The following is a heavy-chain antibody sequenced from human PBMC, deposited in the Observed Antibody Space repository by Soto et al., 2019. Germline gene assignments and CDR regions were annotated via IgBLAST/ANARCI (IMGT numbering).Heavy chain of an antibody. Sequence: ASVKVSCKASGYTFTGYYMHWVRQAPGQGLEWMGWINPNSGGTNYAQKFQGRVTVTRDTSISTAYMELSRLRSDDTAVYYCARDRYCTNGVCYEVVGYWGQGTLVTVSS. V-gene: IGHV1-2*02. CDR1: GYTFTGYY. D-gene: IGHD2-8*01. CDR2: INPNSGGT. CDR3: ARDRYCTNGVCYEVVGY. J-gene: IGHJ4*02.